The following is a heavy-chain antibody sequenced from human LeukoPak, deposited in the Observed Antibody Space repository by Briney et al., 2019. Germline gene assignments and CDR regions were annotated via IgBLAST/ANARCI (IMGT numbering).Heavy chain of an antibody. CDR3: ASYSYYYDSSGYFDY. J-gene: IGHJ4*02. CDR2: IYYSGST. V-gene: IGHV4-59*01. D-gene: IGHD3-22*01. CDR1: GGSISSYY. Sequence: SETLSLTCTVSGGSISSYYWSWIRQPPGKGLEWIGYIYYSGSTNYNPSLKSRVTISVDTSKNQFSLKLSSVTAADTAVYYCASYSYYYDSSGYFDYWGQGTLVTVSS.